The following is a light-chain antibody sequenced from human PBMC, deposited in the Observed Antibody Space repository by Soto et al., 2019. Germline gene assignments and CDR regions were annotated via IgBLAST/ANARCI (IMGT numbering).Light chain of an antibody. J-gene: IGLJ2*01. CDR3: SSFGASKV. V-gene: IGLV2-8*01. Sequence: QSVLTQPPSASGSLGQSVTVSCTGSSSDVGAYNYVSWYQQHPGKAPKLIIYEVNKRPSGVSDRFSGSKSGNTASLTVSGLQAEDEADYYCSSFGASKVFGGGTQLTVL. CDR1: SSDVGAYNY. CDR2: EVN.